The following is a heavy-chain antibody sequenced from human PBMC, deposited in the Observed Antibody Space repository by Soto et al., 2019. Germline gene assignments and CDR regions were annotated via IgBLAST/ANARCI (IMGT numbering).Heavy chain of an antibody. CDR3: AKDPSPQPTTVVTPGWFDP. CDR2: IYYTGST. D-gene: IGHD4-17*01. CDR1: GGSIRSGGYD. Sequence: PSETLSLTCTVSGGSIRSGGYDWTWIRQHPXKGLEWIGYIYYTGSTYYNPSLKSRVTMSVDTSKNQFSLKLYSVTAADTAVYYCAKDPSPQPTTVVTPGWFDPWGQGILVTVSS. J-gene: IGHJ5*02. V-gene: IGHV4-31*03.